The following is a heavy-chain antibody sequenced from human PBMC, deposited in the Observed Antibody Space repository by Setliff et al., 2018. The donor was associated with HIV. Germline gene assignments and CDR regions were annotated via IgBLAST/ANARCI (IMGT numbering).Heavy chain of an antibody. D-gene: IGHD3-22*01. CDR3: ARADNYYYDSGAFKSGLDAFDI. Sequence: ETLSLTCTVSGGSISSYYWTRLRQFPGKGLEWIGHISTSGRTNYNPSLMSRLTISVDTSKNQFSLKLSSVTAADTAVYHCARADNYYYDSGAFKSGLDAFDIWGQGTMVTVSS. J-gene: IGHJ3*02. CDR2: ISTSGRT. CDR1: GGSISSYY. V-gene: IGHV4-4*08.